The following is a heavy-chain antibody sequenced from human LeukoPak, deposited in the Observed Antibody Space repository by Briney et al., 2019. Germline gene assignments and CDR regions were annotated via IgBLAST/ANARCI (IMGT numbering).Heavy chain of an antibody. CDR3: ARDWGYFDRLAYFFDY. V-gene: IGHV3-30*03. CDR2: ISYVGTNK. Sequence: GGSLRLSCAASGFTFSSYGMHWVRQAPGKGLEWVAVISYVGTNKYYADSVKGRFTISRDNSKNTLYLQMNSLRVEDTAVYYCARDWGYFDRLAYFFDYWGQGALVPVSS. D-gene: IGHD3-9*01. J-gene: IGHJ4*02. CDR1: GFTFSSYG.